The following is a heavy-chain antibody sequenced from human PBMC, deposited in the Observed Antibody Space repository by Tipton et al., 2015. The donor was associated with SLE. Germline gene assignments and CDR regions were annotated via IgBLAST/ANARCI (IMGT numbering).Heavy chain of an antibody. Sequence: TLSLTCAVYGGTSRDYFWSRIRQPPGKGLEWIGEVSHRGTTNYNPSPDSRVTISLDRFNNQFTLKMTSVTAADTAVYDCAKQNWNYYFWGQGNLVTVSS. CDR1: GGTSRDYF. D-gene: IGHD1-7*01. V-gene: IGHV4-34*08. J-gene: IGHJ4*02. CDR2: VSHRGTT. CDR3: AKQNWNYYF.